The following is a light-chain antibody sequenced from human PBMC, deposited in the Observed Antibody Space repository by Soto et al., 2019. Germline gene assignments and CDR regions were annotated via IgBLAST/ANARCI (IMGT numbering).Light chain of an antibody. CDR1: SSNIGINF. J-gene: IGLJ7*01. Sequence: QSVLTQPPSVSAAPGQKVTISCSGGSSNIGINFVSWYQQLPEAAPKLLIFDNNKRPSGIPDRFSASKSGASATLGITGLQAGDEAHYYCAAWDSFLSSGVFGGGTQLTVL. CDR2: DNN. CDR3: AAWDSFLSSGV. V-gene: IGLV1-51*01.